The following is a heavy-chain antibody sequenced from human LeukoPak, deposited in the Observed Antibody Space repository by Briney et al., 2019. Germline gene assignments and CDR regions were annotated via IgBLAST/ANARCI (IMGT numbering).Heavy chain of an antibody. CDR2: TYYRSKWSS. CDR3: ARGLVVVAATRGTSSYYYYMDV. D-gene: IGHD2-15*01. J-gene: IGHJ6*03. CDR1: GDSVSSNSAT. Sequence: SQTLSLTCAISGDSVSSNSATWTWVRQSPSRGLEWLGRTYYRSKWSSDYEPYVQSRITVNADTSNNQFSLQLDSVTPEDTAVYYCARGLVVVAATRGTSSYYYYMDVWGKGTTVTVSS. V-gene: IGHV6-1*01.